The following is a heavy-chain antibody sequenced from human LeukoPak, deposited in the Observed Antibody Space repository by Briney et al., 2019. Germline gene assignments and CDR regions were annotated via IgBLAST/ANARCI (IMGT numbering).Heavy chain of an antibody. D-gene: IGHD3-3*01. V-gene: IGHV1-18*01. CDR2: ISAYNGNT. CDR3: ARDNFYDCWSGPHYYYYYGMDV. J-gene: IGHJ6*02. Sequence: ASVKVSCKASGYTFTSYGISWVRQAPGQGLDWMGWISAYNGNTNYAQKLQGRVTMTTDTSTSTAYMELRSLTYDDTAVYYCARDNFYDCWSGPHYYYYYGMDVWGQGTTVTVSS. CDR1: GYTFTSYG.